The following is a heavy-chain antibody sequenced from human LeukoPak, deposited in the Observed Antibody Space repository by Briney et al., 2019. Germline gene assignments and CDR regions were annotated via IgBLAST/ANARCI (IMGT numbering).Heavy chain of an antibody. Sequence: ASVKVSCKASGGTFSSYAISWVRQAPGQGLEWMGGIIPIFGTANYAQKSQGRVTITADESTSTAYMELSSLRSEDTAVYYCAIVAPYYYYGMDVWGQGTTVTVSS. J-gene: IGHJ6*02. D-gene: IGHD2-21*01. CDR3: AIVAPYYYYGMDV. CDR2: IIPIFGTA. CDR1: GGTFSSYA. V-gene: IGHV1-69*01.